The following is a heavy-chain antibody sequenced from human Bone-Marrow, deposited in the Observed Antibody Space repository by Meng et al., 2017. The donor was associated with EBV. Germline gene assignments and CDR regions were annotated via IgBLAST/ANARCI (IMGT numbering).Heavy chain of an antibody. J-gene: IGHJ4*02. CDR1: GFTFSSYG. D-gene: IGHD6-6*01. Sequence: VQTVESGGGSVQPGGALRLACAASGFTFSSYGMHWVRQAPGKGLEWVAVISYDGSNKYYADSVKGRFTISRDNSKNTLYLQMNTLRAEDTAVYYCARGSSSSLRFEDYWGQGTLVTVSS. CDR3: ARGSSSSLRFEDY. CDR2: ISYDGSNK. V-gene: IGHV3-30*03.